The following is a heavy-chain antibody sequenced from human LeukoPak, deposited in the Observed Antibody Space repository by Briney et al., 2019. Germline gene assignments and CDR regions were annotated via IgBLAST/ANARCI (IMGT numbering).Heavy chain of an antibody. V-gene: IGHV1-69*13. CDR3: ARDYFTFGGVIVAS. J-gene: IGHJ5*02. CDR2: IIPIFGTA. D-gene: IGHD3-16*02. CDR1: GGTFSSYA. Sequence: ASVKVSCKTSGGTFSSYAISWVRQAPGQGLEWMGGIIPIFGTANYAQKFQGRVTITADESTSTAYMELNSLRSEDTAVYYCARDYFTFGGVIVASWGQGALVTASS.